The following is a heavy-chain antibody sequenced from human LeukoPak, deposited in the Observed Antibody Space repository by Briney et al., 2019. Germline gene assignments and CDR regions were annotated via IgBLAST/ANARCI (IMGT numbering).Heavy chain of an antibody. CDR2: IDSSGST. D-gene: IGHD2/OR15-2a*01. V-gene: IGHV4-39*01. Sequence: SETLSLTCAVSGASITTKTYYWGWIRQPPGRRLEWIGNIDSSGSTTYNPSLKSRVTMSVDSSKNQFSLSLTSVTAADTAVYFCAILPLIWGQGTMVTVSS. J-gene: IGHJ3*01. CDR1: GASITTKTYY. CDR3: AILPLI.